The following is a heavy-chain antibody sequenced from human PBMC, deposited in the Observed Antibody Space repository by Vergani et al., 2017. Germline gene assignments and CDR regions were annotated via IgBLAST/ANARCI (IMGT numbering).Heavy chain of an antibody. Sequence: EVQLVESGGGLVQPGGSLRLSCAASGFTFSDHYMDWVRQAPGKGLEWVGRTRNKANSYTTEYAASVKGRFTISRDDSKNSLYLQMNSLKTEDTAVYYCAKDWLIRYCSGGSCQGDYYFDYWGQGTLVTVSS. CDR1: GFTFSDHY. V-gene: IGHV3-72*01. CDR2: TRNKANSYTT. J-gene: IGHJ4*02. D-gene: IGHD2-15*01. CDR3: AKDWLIRYCSGGSCQGDYYFDY.